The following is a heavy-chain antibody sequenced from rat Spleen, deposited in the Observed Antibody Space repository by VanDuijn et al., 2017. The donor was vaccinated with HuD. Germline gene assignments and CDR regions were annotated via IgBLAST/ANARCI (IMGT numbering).Heavy chain of an antibody. CDR1: GFTFDDYH. CDR2: INYDGSST. CDR3: ARHGIYNNYGWFAY. J-gene: IGHJ3*01. V-gene: IGHV5-7*01. Sequence: EVQLAESGGGLVQPGRSLKLSCAASGFTFDDYHMAWVRQAPTKGLEWVAAINYDGSSTYYRDSVKGRFTLSRDNAKSSLYLQMDSLRSEDTASYYCARHGIYNNYGWFAYWGQGTLVTVSS. D-gene: IGHD1-10*01.